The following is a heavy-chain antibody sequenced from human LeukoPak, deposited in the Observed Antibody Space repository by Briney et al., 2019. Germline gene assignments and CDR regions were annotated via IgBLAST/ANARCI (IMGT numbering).Heavy chain of an antibody. Sequence: GGSLRLSCAASGFTVSSNYMSWVRQAPGKGLEWVSVIYSGGSTYYADSVNGRFTISRDNSKNTLYLQMTSLRAEDTAVYYCARAPPYCSSTSCYYYFDYWGQGTLVTVSS. CDR3: ARAPPYCSSTSCYYYFDY. V-gene: IGHV3-53*01. CDR2: IYSGGST. CDR1: GFTVSSNY. D-gene: IGHD2-2*01. J-gene: IGHJ4*02.